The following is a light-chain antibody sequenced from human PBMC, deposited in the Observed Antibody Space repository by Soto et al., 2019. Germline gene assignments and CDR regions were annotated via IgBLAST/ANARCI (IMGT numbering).Light chain of an antibody. V-gene: IGKV3-15*01. CDR1: QSVGNN. CDR3: QQYRNWPLT. Sequence: EIVLTQSPVTLSLSPGERATLSCGASQSVGNNLAWYRQKSGQAPRLLIYGASTRATGIPARFSGSGSGTEFTLTIDSLQSDDFAVYLCQQYRNWPLTFGGGTKVDIK. J-gene: IGKJ4*01. CDR2: GAS.